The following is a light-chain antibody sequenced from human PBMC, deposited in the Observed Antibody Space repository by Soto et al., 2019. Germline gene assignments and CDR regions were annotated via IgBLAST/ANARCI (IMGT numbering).Light chain of an antibody. V-gene: IGLV4-60*03. J-gene: IGLJ3*02. CDR2: LEGTGSY. Sequence: QAVVTQSSSASASLGSSVKLTCTLSSGHSSYIIAWHQQQPGKAPRYLMKLEGTGSYNKGSGVPDRFSGSRSGADRYLTISNLQSEDEADYYCETWDSNTRVFGGGTKVTVL. CDR1: SGHSSYI. CDR3: ETWDSNTRV.